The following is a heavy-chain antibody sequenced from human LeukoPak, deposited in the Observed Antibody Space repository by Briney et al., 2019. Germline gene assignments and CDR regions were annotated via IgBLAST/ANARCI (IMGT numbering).Heavy chain of an antibody. CDR1: GGSISSSSYY. CDR2: IYYSGST. V-gene: IGHV4-39*07. CDR3: ARDVGTSGWYTFDH. Sequence: PSETLSLTCTVSGGSISSSSYYWGWIRQPPGKGLEWIGSIYYSGSTYYNPSLKSRVTISVDTSKNQFSLQLNSVTPEDTAVYYCARDVGTSGWYTFDHWGQGTLVTVSS. D-gene: IGHD6-19*01. J-gene: IGHJ4*02.